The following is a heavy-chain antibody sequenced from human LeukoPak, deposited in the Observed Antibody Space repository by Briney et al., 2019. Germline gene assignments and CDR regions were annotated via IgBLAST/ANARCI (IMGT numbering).Heavy chain of an antibody. CDR1: GFTFRSSW. D-gene: IGHD5-18*01. V-gene: IGHV3-74*01. J-gene: IGHJ4*02. Sequence: PGGSLRLSCAASGFTFRSSWMHWVRQAPGKGLVWVSRINSDGSLTNYADSVKGRFTISRDNAKNTLYLQMNSLRAEDTAVYYCALRGYSYGFDYWGQGTLVTVSS. CDR3: ALRGYSYGFDY. CDR2: INSDGSLT.